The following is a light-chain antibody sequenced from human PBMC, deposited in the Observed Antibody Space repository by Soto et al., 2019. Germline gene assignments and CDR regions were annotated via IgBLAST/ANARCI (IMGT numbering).Light chain of an antibody. CDR3: QQYNNWPRT. V-gene: IGKV3-15*01. CDR1: ETVATN. CDR2: GAS. Sequence: VMTQSPATLSVSPGERATLSCWASETVATNLAWYQQKPGQAPRLLISGASTRAAEISDRFRGSGSGTEFTLTISSLQSEDFAVYYCQQYNNWPRTFGQGTKVDIK. J-gene: IGKJ1*01.